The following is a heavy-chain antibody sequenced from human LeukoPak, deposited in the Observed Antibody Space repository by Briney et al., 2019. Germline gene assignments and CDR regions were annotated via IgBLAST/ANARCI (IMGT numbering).Heavy chain of an antibody. D-gene: IGHD2-2*01. J-gene: IGHJ4*02. V-gene: IGHV3-30*02. CDR3: AKDRGYCSSTSCHYFDY. CDR2: IRNDGSNK. Sequence: GGSLRLSCAASGFTFSSYGMHWVRQAPGKGLGWVAFIRNDGSNKYYADSVKGRFTISRDNSKNTLYLQMNSLRAEDTAVYYCAKDRGYCSSTSCHYFDYWGQGTLVTVSS. CDR1: GFTFSSYG.